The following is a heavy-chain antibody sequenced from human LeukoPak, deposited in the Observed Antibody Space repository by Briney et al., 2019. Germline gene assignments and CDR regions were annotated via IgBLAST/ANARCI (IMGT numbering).Heavy chain of an antibody. D-gene: IGHD3-3*01. J-gene: IGHJ4*02. CDR2: IYYSGST. CDR1: GGSISSSSYY. Sequence: NPSETLSLTCTVSGGSISSSSYYWGWIRQPPGKGLEWIGSIYYSGSTYYNPSLKSRVTISVDTSKNQFSLKLSSVTAADTAVYYCASTPGLRSLEWLPNYDYWGQGTLVTVSS. V-gene: IGHV4-39*01. CDR3: ASTPGLRSLEWLPNYDY.